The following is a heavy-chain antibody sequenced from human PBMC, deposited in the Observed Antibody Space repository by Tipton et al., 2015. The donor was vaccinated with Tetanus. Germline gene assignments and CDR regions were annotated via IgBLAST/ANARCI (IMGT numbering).Heavy chain of an antibody. CDR1: RFTFSDYY. CDR2: ISPGGTTI. Sequence: AVSRFTFSDYYMSWIRQAPGKGLEWISYISPGGTTINYVDSVKGRFTISRDNAKNLMFLQMSALRAEDTAVYYCARDAYGSGSYFDLWGLGTRVTVSS. CDR3: ARDAYGSGSYFDL. J-gene: IGHJ4*02. V-gene: IGHV3-11*01. D-gene: IGHD3-10*01.